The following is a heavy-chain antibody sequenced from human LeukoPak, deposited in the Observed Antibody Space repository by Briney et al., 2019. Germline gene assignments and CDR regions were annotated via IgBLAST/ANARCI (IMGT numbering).Heavy chain of an antibody. CDR1: GFTLSSSG. CDR3: AKDLGGNEF. CDR2: IPSDGSNK. D-gene: IGHD4-23*01. J-gene: IGHJ4*02. V-gene: IGHV3-30*18. Sequence: GRSLRLSCAASGFTLSSSGMHWVRQAPGKGLEWVALIPSDGSNKYYADSLKGRFTISRDKSKNTLYLQMNSLRAEDTAVYYCAKDLGGNEFWGQGTLVTVSS.